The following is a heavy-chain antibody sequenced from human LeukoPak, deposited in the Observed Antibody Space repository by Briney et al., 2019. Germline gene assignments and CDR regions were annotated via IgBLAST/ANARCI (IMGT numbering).Heavy chain of an antibody. CDR3: AKAGAQYCAGGNCYFDC. V-gene: IGHV3-30*18. J-gene: IGHJ4*02. Sequence: GGSLRLSCAASGFTFSSYGMHWVRQAPGKGLEWVAIISYEGSTPYYADSVKGRFTISRDNSKNTLYLQMNSLSAEDTAIYYCAKAGAQYCAGGNCYFDCWGQGTLVTVSS. CDR1: GFTFSSYG. D-gene: IGHD2-8*02. CDR2: ISYEGSTP.